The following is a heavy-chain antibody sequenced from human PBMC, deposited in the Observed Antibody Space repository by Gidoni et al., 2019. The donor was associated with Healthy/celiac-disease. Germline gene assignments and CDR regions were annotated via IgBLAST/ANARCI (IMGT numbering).Heavy chain of an antibody. D-gene: IGHD3-3*01. V-gene: IGHV4-39*07. Sequence: QLQLQESGPGLLQPSATLSLTCTVSGGSIRSRSYYWVCIRQPPGKGLAWIGSIYYSGSTYYHPSLKSRVTISVDTSKNQFSLKLSSVTAADTAVYYCARGAMYYDFWSGYYNGGQGYGMDVWGQGTTVTVSS. J-gene: IGHJ6*02. CDR1: GGSIRSRSYY. CDR2: IYYSGST. CDR3: ARGAMYYDFWSGYYNGGQGYGMDV.